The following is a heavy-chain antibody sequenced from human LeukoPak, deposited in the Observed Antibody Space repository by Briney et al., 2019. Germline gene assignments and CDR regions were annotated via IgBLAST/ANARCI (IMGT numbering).Heavy chain of an antibody. D-gene: IGHD1-26*01. J-gene: IGHJ4*02. Sequence: SETLSLTCTVSGGSMSSYYGTWVRQPPGKGLEWIGDIYYSGSTNYNPSLKSRVTISVDTSKNQFFLILSSVTAADTAVYYCARAYSGSYSYFDNWGQGTPFSVSS. CDR3: ARAYSGSYSYFDN. CDR2: IYYSGST. CDR1: GGSMSSYY. V-gene: IGHV4-59*01.